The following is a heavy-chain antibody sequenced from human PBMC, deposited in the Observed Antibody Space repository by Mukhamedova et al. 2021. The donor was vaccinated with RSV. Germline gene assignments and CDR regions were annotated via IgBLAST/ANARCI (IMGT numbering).Heavy chain of an antibody. J-gene: IGHJ3*02. Sequence: VRQAPGKGLEWMAVILHDGSDQYYADSVKGRFTISRDNSKNIVYLQMNTLRPEDTAVYYCAREESAAVGSLAFDIWGQGTMVTVS. D-gene: IGHD6-13*01. CDR2: ILHDGSDQ. CDR3: AREESAAVGSLAFDI. V-gene: IGHV3-30*03.